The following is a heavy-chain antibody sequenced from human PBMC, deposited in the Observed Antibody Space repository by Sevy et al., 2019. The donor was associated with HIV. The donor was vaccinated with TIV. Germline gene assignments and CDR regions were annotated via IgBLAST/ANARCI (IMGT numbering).Heavy chain of an antibody. Sequence: GGSLRLSCEVPALTFSSYAMSWVRQAPGKGLEWVSAISRVGDNTYYADSVKGRFTISRDNSKNTLYLQMNSLRGDDTAVYYCAKQPDYWGRGTLVTVSS. V-gene: IGHV3-23*01. CDR1: ALTFSSYA. CDR2: ISRVGDNT. J-gene: IGHJ4*02. CDR3: AKQPDY.